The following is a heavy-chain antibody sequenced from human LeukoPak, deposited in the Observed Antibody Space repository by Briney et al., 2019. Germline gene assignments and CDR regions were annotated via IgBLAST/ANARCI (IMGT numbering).Heavy chain of an antibody. CDR2: ISSTSSYT. D-gene: IGHD6-13*01. V-gene: IGHV3-11*03. CDR1: GIPFSDYY. CDR3: AAGTAADY. J-gene: IGHJ4*02. Sequence: GGSLRLSCVVSGIPFSDYYMNWIRQAPGKGLEWISYISSTSSYTDYADSVKGRFTISRDNAQNALFLQMNSLRVEDTAVYYCAAGTAADYWGQGARVAVSS.